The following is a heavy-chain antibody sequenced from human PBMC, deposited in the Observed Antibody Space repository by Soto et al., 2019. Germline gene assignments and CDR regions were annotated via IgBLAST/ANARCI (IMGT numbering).Heavy chain of an antibody. CDR2: IYHSGST. Sequence: SETLSLTCAVSSGSISSSNWWSWVRQPPGKGLEWIGEIYHSGSTNYNPSLKSRVTISVDKSKNQFSLKLSSVTAADTAVYYCARDAFYGSGSYYTTWGQGTLVTVSS. D-gene: IGHD3-10*01. V-gene: IGHV4-4*02. CDR3: ARDAFYGSGSYYTT. CDR1: SGSISSSNW. J-gene: IGHJ5*02.